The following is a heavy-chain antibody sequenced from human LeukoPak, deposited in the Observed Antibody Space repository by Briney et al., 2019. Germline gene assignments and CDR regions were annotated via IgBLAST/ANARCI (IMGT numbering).Heavy chain of an antibody. CDR2: IKQDGSEK. Sequence: GGSLRLSCAASGFTFSSYWMSWVRQAPGKGLEWVANIKQDGSEKYYVDSVKGRFTISRDNAKNSLYLQMNSLRAEDTAVYYCARRISYSSSWYVYYYYMDVWGKGTTVTVSS. V-gene: IGHV3-7*01. J-gene: IGHJ6*03. CDR3: ARRISYSSSWYVYYYYMDV. CDR1: GFTFSSYW. D-gene: IGHD6-13*01.